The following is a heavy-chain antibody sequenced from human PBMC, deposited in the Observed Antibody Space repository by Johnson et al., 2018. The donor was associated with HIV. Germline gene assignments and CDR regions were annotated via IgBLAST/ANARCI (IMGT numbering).Heavy chain of an antibody. V-gene: IGHV3-49*03. CDR1: GFTFSDYA. CDR2: IRSKTYGATT. Sequence: EQLVESGGDLVQPGRSLRLSCTASGFTFSDYALTWFRQAPGKGLEWIGFIRSKTYGATTEYAASVQGRFTISRDDSKGIAYLQVNSLITEDTAVYYCTRVSFGEGAFDIWGHGTMVTVSS. J-gene: IGHJ3*02. D-gene: IGHD3-10*01. CDR3: TRVSFGEGAFDI.